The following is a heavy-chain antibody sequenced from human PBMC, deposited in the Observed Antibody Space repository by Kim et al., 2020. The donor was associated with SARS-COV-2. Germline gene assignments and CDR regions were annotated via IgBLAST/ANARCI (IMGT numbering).Heavy chain of an antibody. CDR1: GFTFSSYA. V-gene: IGHV3-23*01. D-gene: IGHD3-22*01. Sequence: GGSLRLSCAASGFTFSSYAMSWVRQAPGKGLEWVSAISGSGGSTYYADSVKGRFTISRDNSKNTLYLQMNSLRAEDTAVYYCAKARGSRHYDSSGSLPFGYWGQGRLVTVSS. CDR2: ISGSGGST. CDR3: AKARGSRHYDSSGSLPFGY. J-gene: IGHJ4*02.